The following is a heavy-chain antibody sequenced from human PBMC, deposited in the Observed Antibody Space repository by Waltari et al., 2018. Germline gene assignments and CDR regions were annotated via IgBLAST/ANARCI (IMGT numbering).Heavy chain of an antibody. Sequence: ESEMVESGGRLVQPGQSLRLSCTGFVIAFAAHSIKWFRQAPGKAPGCIGFLRRKAYGGTSRYAESVTGRFVVSRDDSKSVAYLQMNYLQTEDTGVYFCTRNSGDGYILRTPNWGQGTLVTVSS. J-gene: IGHJ4*02. CDR3: TRNSGDGYILRTPN. D-gene: IGHD1-26*01. CDR2: LRRKAYGGTS. V-gene: IGHV3-49*03. CDR1: VIAFAAHS.